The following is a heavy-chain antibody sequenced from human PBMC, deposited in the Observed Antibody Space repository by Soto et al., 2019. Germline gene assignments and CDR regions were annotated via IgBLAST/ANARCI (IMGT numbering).Heavy chain of an antibody. CDR2: ISGSGGST. V-gene: IGHV3-23*01. D-gene: IGHD3-9*01. J-gene: IGHJ6*02. Sequence: GGSLRLSCAASGFTFSIYSMNWVRQAPGKGLEWVSLISGSGGSTHYADSVEGRFTISRDNSKNTLYLEMDSLRAEDTAVYFCAKVVKYDVLTGYYKGPDYYGMDVWGQGTTVTVSS. CDR3: AKVVKYDVLTGYYKGPDYYGMDV. CDR1: GFTFSIYS.